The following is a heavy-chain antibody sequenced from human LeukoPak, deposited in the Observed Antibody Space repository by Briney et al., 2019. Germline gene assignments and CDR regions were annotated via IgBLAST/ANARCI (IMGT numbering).Heavy chain of an antibody. Sequence: GGSLRLSCTASGFTFSTYAMHWVRQAPGKGLEWVAVISYDGTNKYYADSMKGRFTISRDNSKNTLYLQMNSLRAEDTAVYYCARDSYGDLSGAFDIWGQGTMVTVSS. CDR2: ISYDGTNK. J-gene: IGHJ3*02. CDR3: ARDSYGDLSGAFDI. D-gene: IGHD4-17*01. V-gene: IGHV3-30-3*01. CDR1: GFTFSTYA.